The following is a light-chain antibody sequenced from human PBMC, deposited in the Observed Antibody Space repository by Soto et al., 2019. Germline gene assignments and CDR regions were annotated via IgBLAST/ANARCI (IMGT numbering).Light chain of an antibody. Sequence: DIQMTQSPSTLAASVGDRVTITCRASPSISSWLAWYQQTPRKAPKLLIYDASSLQSGVPSRFSGSGSRTEFTLTISSLHPDYFATYYYQHNNSYSEAFGQGTKVDIK. CDR2: DAS. J-gene: IGKJ1*01. V-gene: IGKV1-5*01. CDR1: PSISSW. CDR3: QHNNSYSEA.